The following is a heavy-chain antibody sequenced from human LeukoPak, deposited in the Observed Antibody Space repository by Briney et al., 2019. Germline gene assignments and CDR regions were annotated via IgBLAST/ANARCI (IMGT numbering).Heavy chain of an antibody. D-gene: IGHD3-10*01. CDR1: GFTFRDYA. CDR3: VRHGLPRGGYYYGPGSYFH. J-gene: IGHJ4*02. Sequence: PGGSLRLSCVASGFTFRDYAFHWVRQAPGKGLEWVALISFDGKNKYYADSVEGRFTISRDDSTNSLYLQINSLRIEDTAMYYCVRHGLPRGGYYYGPGSYFHWGQGTLVTVSS. V-gene: IGHV3-30*04. CDR2: ISFDGKNK.